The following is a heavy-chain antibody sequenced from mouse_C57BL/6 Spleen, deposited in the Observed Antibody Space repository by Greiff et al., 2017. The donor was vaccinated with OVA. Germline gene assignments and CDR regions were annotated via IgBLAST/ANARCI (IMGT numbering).Heavy chain of an antibody. CDR3: AVVDGYSLDY. D-gene: IGHD2-3*01. J-gene: IGHJ2*01. CDR2: INPNYGTT. Sequence: VQLQQSGPELVKPGASVKISCKASGYSFTDYNMNWVKQSNGKSLEWIGVINPNYGTTSSNQKFKGKATLTEDQSSSTTYMQLNSVTSEVSAVYYCAVVDGYSLDYWGQGTTLTVSS. V-gene: IGHV1-39*01. CDR1: GYSFTDYN.